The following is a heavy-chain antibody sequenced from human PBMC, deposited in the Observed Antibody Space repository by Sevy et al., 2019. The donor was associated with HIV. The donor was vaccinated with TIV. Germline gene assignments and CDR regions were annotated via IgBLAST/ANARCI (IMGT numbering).Heavy chain of an antibody. CDR3: ARGLYSSSSIFGDY. J-gene: IGHJ4*02. CDR2: INHSGST. V-gene: IGHV4-34*01. Sequence: SDTLSLTCAVYGGSFSGYYWSWIRQPPGKGLEWIGEINHSGSTNYNPSLKSRVTISVDTSKNQFSLKLSSVTAADTAVYYCARGLYSSSSIFGDYWGQGTLVTVSS. D-gene: IGHD6-6*01. CDR1: GGSFSGYY.